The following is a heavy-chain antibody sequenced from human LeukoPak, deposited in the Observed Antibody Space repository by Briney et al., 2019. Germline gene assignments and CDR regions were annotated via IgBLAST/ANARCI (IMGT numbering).Heavy chain of an antibody. J-gene: IGHJ4*02. D-gene: IGHD3-3*01. CDR2: IRYDGSNK. CDR3: AKDSSSYDFWSGYSPFDH. Sequence: LGGSLRLSCAASGFTFSSYGMHWVRQAPGKGLEWVAFIRYDGSNKYYADSVKGRFTISRDNSKNTLYLQMNSLRAEDTAVYYCAKDSSSYDFWSGYSPFDHWGQGTLVTVSS. CDR1: GFTFSSYG. V-gene: IGHV3-30*02.